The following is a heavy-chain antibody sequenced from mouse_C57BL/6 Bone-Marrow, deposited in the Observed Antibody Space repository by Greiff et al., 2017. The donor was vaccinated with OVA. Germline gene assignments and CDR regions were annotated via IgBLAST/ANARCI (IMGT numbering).Heavy chain of an antibody. V-gene: IGHV10-1*01. CDR3: VRHSNYEAWFAY. J-gene: IGHJ3*01. Sequence: VQLKESGGGLVQPKGSLKLSCAASGFSFNTYAMNWVRQAPGKGLEWVARIRSKSNNYATYYADSVKDRFTISRDDSESMLYLQMNNLKTEDTAMYYCVRHSNYEAWFAYWGQGTLVTVSA. CDR2: IRSKSNNYAT. CDR1: GFSFNTYA. D-gene: IGHD2-5*01.